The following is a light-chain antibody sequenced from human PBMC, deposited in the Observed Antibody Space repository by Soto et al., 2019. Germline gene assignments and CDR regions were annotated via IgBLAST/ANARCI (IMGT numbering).Light chain of an antibody. V-gene: IGLV1-44*01. CDR2: TND. Sequence: QSALAQPPSASGTPGQRVTIACSGSSSNIGRNAVNWYQQLPGTAPKLLIYTNDRRPSGVPDRISGSKSGTSASLAISGLQSEDEADYYCGAWDDTPNGPLFGGGTKLTVL. CDR3: GAWDDTPNGPL. CDR1: SSNIGRNA. J-gene: IGLJ3*02.